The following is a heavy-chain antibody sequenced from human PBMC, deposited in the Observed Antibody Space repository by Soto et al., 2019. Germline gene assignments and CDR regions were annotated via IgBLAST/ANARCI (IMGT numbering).Heavy chain of an antibody. CDR1: GFTFSNAW. J-gene: IGHJ3*02. Sequence: EVQLVESGGGVVKPGGSLILSCAASGFTFSNAWMSCVRQAPVKGLEWVGRIQSKTDGGTTDDAAPVKGRFTISRDDSITTVYMERSSLKTEDTAVYYCNTELSSGWFGELLGDWDIWGQGTMVTVSS. D-gene: IGHD3-10*01. CDR2: IQSKTDGGTT. CDR3: NTELSSGWFGELLGDWDI. V-gene: IGHV3-15*05.